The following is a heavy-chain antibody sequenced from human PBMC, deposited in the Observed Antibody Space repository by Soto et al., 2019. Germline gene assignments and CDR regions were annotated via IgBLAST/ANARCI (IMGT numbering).Heavy chain of an antibody. V-gene: IGHV1-69*01. D-gene: IGHD6-19*01. CDR2: IIPIFGTA. Sequence: NALCWVRQEQKKGLEWMGGIIPIFGTANYAQKFQGRVKITADESTSTAYMALSSLSSEDTAVYYCARVSWYSSGGYPGGYYYYGRDVLVQGTTVTVSS. CDR3: ARVSWYSSGGYPGGYYYYGRDV. J-gene: IGHJ6*02.